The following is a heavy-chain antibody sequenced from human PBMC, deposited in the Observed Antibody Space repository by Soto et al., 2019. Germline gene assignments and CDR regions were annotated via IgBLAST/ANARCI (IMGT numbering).Heavy chain of an antibody. CDR2: IIPIFGTA. CDR1: GGTFSSYA. CDR3: ARVVGATTAVAFDI. J-gene: IGHJ3*02. V-gene: IGHV1-69*01. Sequence: QVQLVQSGAEVKKPGSSVKVSCNASGGTFSSYAISWVRQAPGQGLEWMGGIIPIFGTANYAQKFQGRVTITADESTSTAYMELSSLRSGDTAVYYCARVVGATTAVAFDIWGLGTMVTVSS. D-gene: IGHD1-26*01.